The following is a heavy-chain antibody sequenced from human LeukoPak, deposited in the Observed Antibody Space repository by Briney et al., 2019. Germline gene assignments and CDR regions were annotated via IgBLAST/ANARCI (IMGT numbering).Heavy chain of an antibody. CDR2: IRYDGSDK. J-gene: IGHJ4*02. CDR1: GFIFSSYG. V-gene: IGHV3-30*02. Sequence: SGGSLRLSCAASGFIFSSYGMHWVRQAPGKGLEWVTFIRYDGSDKYYVDSVNGRSTISRDNSKNTLYLQMNSLRAEDTAVYYCAKDLYSYGLSYFDYWGQGTLVTVSS. D-gene: IGHD5-18*01. CDR3: AKDLYSYGLSYFDY.